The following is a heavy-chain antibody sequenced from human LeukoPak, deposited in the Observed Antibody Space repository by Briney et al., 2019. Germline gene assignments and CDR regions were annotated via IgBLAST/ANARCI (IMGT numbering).Heavy chain of an antibody. D-gene: IGHD4-17*01. V-gene: IGHV3-30-3*01. CDR3: AREGLATVYAFDI. CDR1: GFTFSSYA. J-gene: IGHJ3*02. CDR2: ISYDGSNK. Sequence: PGRSLRLSCAASGFTFSSYAMHWVRQAPGKGLEWVAVISYDGSNKYYADSVKGRFTISRDNSKNTLYLQMNSLGAEDTAVYYCAREGLATVYAFDIWGQGTMVTVSS.